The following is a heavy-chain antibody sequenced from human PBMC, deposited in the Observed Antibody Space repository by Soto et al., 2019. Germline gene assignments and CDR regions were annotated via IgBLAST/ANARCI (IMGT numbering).Heavy chain of an antibody. D-gene: IGHD6-19*01. CDR3: AKSPPAVAGYFDY. CDR1: GFTFSSSG. CDR2: TSYDGSNG. Sequence: QVQLVESGGGVVQPGRSLRLSCVASGFTFSSSGMHWVRQAPGKGLEWVAVTSYDGSNGYYADSMRGRFTISRDNSKNTLYLQMNSLRAEDTAVYYCAKSPPAVAGYFDYWGQGTLVTVSS. V-gene: IGHV3-30*18. J-gene: IGHJ4*02.